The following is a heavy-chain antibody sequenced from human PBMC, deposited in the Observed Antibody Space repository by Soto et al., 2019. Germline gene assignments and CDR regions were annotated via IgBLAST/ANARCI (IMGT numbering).Heavy chain of an antibody. V-gene: IGHV4-39*01. J-gene: IGHJ5*01. Sequence: QLLLQESGPGLVKPSETLSLTCSVSGDSISSSTYCWGWIRQPPGKGLEWIGSKYYTGTSHYNPSLNSRVTISVDTSNTQFPLKVTSVTAADTAVYYCARHRDPGYSSSWFNSWGQGTRVIVSS. CDR1: GDSISSSTYC. CDR3: ARHRDPGYSSSWFNS. D-gene: IGHD6-13*01. CDR2: KYYTGTS.